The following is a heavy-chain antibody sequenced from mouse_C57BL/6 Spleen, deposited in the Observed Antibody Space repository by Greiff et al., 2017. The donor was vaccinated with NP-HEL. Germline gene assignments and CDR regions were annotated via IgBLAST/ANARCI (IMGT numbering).Heavy chain of an antibody. D-gene: IGHD2-3*01. V-gene: IGHV5-4*01. CDR1: GFTFSSYA. CDR3: AREGGTIYDGYYVLYAMDD. J-gene: IGHJ4*01. Sequence: EVKLVESGGGLVKPGGSLKLSCAASGFTFSSYAMSWVRQTPEKRLEWVATISDGGSYTYYPENVKGRFTFSRDNAKNNLYLQMSHLKSEDTAMYYCAREGGTIYDGYYVLYAMDDWGQGTSVTVAS. CDR2: ISDGGSYT.